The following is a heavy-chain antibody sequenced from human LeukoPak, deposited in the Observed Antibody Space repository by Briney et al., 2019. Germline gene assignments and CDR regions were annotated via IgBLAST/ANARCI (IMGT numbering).Heavy chain of an antibody. CDR1: VYTFTSYN. Sequence: ASVRVSCKSSVYTFTSYNIHWIRQAPGQGPEWMGWVNPDSGDTNCTQNYEGRLTLTRDTSVSTVYMELSSLTSGDTAVYYCARVWDASGWSNWFDPWGQGTLVTVSS. CDR2: VNPDSGDT. V-gene: IGHV1-2*02. CDR3: ARVWDASGWSNWFDP. J-gene: IGHJ5*02. D-gene: IGHD6-19*01.